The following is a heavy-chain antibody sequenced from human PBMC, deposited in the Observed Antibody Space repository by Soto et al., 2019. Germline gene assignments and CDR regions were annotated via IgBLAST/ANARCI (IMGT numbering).Heavy chain of an antibody. Sequence: SGPTLVNPTQTLTLTCTLSGFSVSARGVGVGWIRQPPGKALEWLGIIYWNDDKQYNPSLKSRLAITKDTSKNQVVVTMTNLDPVDTAKYYCVHSPWGAAPDYWGQGTVVNVS. V-gene: IGHV2-5*01. CDR1: GFSVSARGVG. CDR2: IYWNDDK. CDR3: VHSPWGAAPDY. D-gene: IGHD3-16*01. J-gene: IGHJ4*02.